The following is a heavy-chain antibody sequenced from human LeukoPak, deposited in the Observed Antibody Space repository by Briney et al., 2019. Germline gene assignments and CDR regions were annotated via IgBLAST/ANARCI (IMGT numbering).Heavy chain of an antibody. V-gene: IGHV4-38-2*02. Sequence: SETLSLTCTVSGYSISSGYYWGWIRQPPGKGLEWIGSIYHSGSTYYNPSLKSRVTISVGTSKNQFSLKLSSVTAADTAVYYCARSTMIVVVDLDYWGQGTLVTVSS. CDR2: IYHSGST. D-gene: IGHD3-22*01. CDR1: GYSISSGYY. CDR3: ARSTMIVVVDLDY. J-gene: IGHJ4*02.